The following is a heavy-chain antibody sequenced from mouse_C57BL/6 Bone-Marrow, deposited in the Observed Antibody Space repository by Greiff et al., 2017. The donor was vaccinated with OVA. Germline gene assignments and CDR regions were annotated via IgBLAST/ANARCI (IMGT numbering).Heavy chain of an antibody. J-gene: IGHJ2*01. CDR2: INPYNGGT. CDR3: ARWLRADY. V-gene: IGHV1-19*01. D-gene: IGHD3-3*01. CDR1: GYTFTDYY. Sequence: EVKLQQSGPVLVKPGASVKMSCKASGYTFTDYYMNWVKQSHGKSLEWIGVINPYNGGTSYNQKFKGKATLTVDKSSSTAYMALNSLTSEDSAVYYCARWLRADYWGQGTTLTVSS.